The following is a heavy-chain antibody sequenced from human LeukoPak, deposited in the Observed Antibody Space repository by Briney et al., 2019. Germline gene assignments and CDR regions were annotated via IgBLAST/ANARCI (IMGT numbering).Heavy chain of an antibody. J-gene: IGHJ4*02. CDR3: AKGSPYCSGSSCYSPSDY. D-gene: IGHD2-15*01. CDR1: GFTFSSYG. Sequence: PGRPLRLSCAASGFTFSSYGKQGLRPAPDKGLEGVAVIWDGGSKKYYADSVKGRYTISSDNYKTTHYLQMNSLGAEDTALYYCAKGSPYCSGSSCYSPSDYWGQGTLVTVSS. V-gene: IGHV3-33*06. CDR2: IWDGGSKK.